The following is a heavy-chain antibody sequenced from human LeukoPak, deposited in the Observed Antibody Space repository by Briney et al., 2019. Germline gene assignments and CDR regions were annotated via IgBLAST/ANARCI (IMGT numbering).Heavy chain of an antibody. CDR3: ARDREYSYGYGFDP. CDR1: GYTFTGYY. D-gene: IGHD5-18*01. V-gene: IGHV1-2*02. CDR2: INPNSGGT. Sequence: ASVKVSCKASGYTFTGYYMHWVRQAPGQGLEWMGWINPNSGGTNYVQKFQGRDTMTRDTSISTAYMELSRLRSDDTAVYYCARDREYSYGYGFDPWGQGTLVTVSS. J-gene: IGHJ5*02.